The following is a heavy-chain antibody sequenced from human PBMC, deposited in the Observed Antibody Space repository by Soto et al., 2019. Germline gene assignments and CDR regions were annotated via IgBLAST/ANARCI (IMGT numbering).Heavy chain of an antibody. CDR1: GGSVSSGSYY. CDR2: IYYSGST. V-gene: IGHV4-61*01. Sequence: PSETLSLTXTVSGGSVSSGSYYWSWIRQPPGKGLEWIGYIYYSGSTNYNPSLKSRVTISVDTSKNQFSLKLSSVTAADTAVYYRARDRTVSGYYYYGMDVWGQGTTVTVSS. CDR3: ARDRTVSGYYYYGMDV. D-gene: IGHD3-3*01. J-gene: IGHJ6*02.